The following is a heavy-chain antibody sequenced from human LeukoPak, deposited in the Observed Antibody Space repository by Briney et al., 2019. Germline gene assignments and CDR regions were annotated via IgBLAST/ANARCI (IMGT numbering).Heavy chain of an antibody. D-gene: IGHD3-10*01. CDR1: GGSISSGDYY. V-gene: IGHV4-30-4*08. J-gene: IGHJ5*02. CDR2: IYYSGST. CDR3: ARIRSLWFGESP. Sequence: SQTLSLTCTVSGGSISSGDYYWSWIRQPPGKGLEWIGYIYYSGSTYYNPSLKSRVTISVDTSKNQFSLKLSSVTAADTAVYYCARIRSLWFGESPWGQGTLVTVSS.